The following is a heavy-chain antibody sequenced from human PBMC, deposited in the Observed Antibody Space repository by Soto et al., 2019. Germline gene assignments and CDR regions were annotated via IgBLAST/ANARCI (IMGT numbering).Heavy chain of an antibody. D-gene: IGHD3-9*01. V-gene: IGHV3-30-3*01. Sequence: QVRLVESGGGVVQPGRSLRLSCAASGFTFSSYAMHWVRQAPGKGLEWVAVISYDGINKHYADSVKGRLSISRDDSENTLYLQMNSLRAEDTAVYYCAKDGYLDSYYFDYWGQGTLVTVSS. CDR1: GFTFSSYA. CDR3: AKDGYLDSYYFDY. CDR2: ISYDGINK. J-gene: IGHJ4*02.